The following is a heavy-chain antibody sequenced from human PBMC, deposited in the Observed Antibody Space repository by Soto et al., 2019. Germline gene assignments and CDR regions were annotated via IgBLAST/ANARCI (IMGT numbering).Heavy chain of an antibody. V-gene: IGHV1-46*01. Sequence: QVQLVQSGAEVRKPGASVRLSCKASGYTLTRFYLHWVRAAPGQGLEWKGIMNNRGGTTADAKKFRGRRTVTRDTSTSTVCMELSNLRSEDTAIYYCARGPDDSDVPRWDYWGQGTRVTVPS. J-gene: IGHJ4*02. CDR1: GYTLTRFY. D-gene: IGHD4-17*01. CDR2: MNNRGGTT. CDR3: ARGPDDSDVPRWDY.